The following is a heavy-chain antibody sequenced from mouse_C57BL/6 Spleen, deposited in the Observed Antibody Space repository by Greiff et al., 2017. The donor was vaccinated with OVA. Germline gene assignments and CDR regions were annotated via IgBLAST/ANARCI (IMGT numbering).Heavy chain of an antibody. V-gene: IGHV3-6*01. D-gene: IGHD2-3*01. Sequence: EVQLQQSGPGLVKPSQSLSLTCSVTGYSITSGYYWNWIRQFPGNKLEWMGYISYDGSNKYNPSLKNRISITRDTSKNQFFLKLNSVTTEDTATYYCAREKGGYYLSPFDYWGQGTTLTVSS. CDR1: GYSITSGYY. CDR3: AREKGGYYLSPFDY. CDR2: ISYDGSN. J-gene: IGHJ2*01.